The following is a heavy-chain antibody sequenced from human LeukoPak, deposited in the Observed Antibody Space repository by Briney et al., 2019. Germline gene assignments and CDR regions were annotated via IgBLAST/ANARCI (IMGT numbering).Heavy chain of an antibody. CDR2: ISYDGTNK. V-gene: IGHV3-30-3*01. CDR1: GFTFSNYA. J-gene: IGHJ3*02. D-gene: IGHD3-22*01. CDR3: ARAPMSYDSSGFGGAFDI. Sequence: PGRSLRLSCAASGFTFSNYAMHWVHQAPGKGLEWVAVISYDGTNKYYADSVKGRFTISRDNSKNTMYLQMNSLRAADTAMYYCARAPMSYDSSGFGGAFDIWGQGTMVTVSS.